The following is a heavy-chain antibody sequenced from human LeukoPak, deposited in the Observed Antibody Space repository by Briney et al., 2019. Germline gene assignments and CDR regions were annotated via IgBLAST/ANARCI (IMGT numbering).Heavy chain of an antibody. J-gene: IGHJ4*02. CDR2: ISYDGSNK. Sequence: GGSLRLSCAASGITFSSYAMHWVRQAPGKGLEWVAVISYDGSNKYYADSVKGRLTISRDNSKNTLYLQMNSLRAEDTAVYYCARELERLFDYWGQGTLVTVSS. CDR1: GITFSSYA. V-gene: IGHV3-30-3*01. D-gene: IGHD1-1*01. CDR3: ARELERLFDY.